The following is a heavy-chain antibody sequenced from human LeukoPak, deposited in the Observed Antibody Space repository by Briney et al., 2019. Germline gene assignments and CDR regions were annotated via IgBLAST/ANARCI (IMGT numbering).Heavy chain of an antibody. Sequence: ASVKVSRKASGYTFTRYGISWVRQAPGQGLEWMGWINPNSGGTNYAQKFQGRVTMTRDTSISTAYMELSRLRSDDTAVYYCARVPIVGASSDYWGQGTLVTVSS. CDR3: ARVPIVGASSDY. CDR2: INPNSGGT. V-gene: IGHV1-2*02. CDR1: GYTFTRYG. J-gene: IGHJ4*02. D-gene: IGHD1-26*01.